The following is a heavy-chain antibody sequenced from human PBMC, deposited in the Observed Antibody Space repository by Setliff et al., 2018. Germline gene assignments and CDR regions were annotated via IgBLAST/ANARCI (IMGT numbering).Heavy chain of an antibody. V-gene: IGHV3-23*01. CDR3: ARSGGIGNYNWDV. CDR1: GFTFSTYA. Sequence: GGSLRLSCAASGFTFSTYALSWVRQAPGKGPEWVSTITGNGNSLYYADSVRGRFTISRDDAKKSLYLQMNSLGAEDTAVYYCARSGGIGNYNWDVWGKGTTVTVSS. D-gene: IGHD3-16*01. CDR2: ITGNGNSL. J-gene: IGHJ6*03.